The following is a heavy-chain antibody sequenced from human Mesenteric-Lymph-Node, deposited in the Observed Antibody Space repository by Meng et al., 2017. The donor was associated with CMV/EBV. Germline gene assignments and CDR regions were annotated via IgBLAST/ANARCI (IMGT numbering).Heavy chain of an antibody. CDR3: ARAAAKGGVVIHYGMDV. V-gene: IGHV1-2*02. Sequence: YPFSDHYMHWVRQAPGQGLEWMGWINSNSGGRNYAQKFQDRVTMTRDTSITTAYMELSRLTPDDTAVYYCARAAAKGGVVIHYGMDVWGQGTTVTVSS. CDR2: INSNSGGR. CDR1: YPFSDHY. D-gene: IGHD3-3*01. J-gene: IGHJ6*02.